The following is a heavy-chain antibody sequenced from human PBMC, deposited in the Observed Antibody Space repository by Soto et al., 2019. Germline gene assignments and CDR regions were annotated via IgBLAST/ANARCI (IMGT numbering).Heavy chain of an antibody. V-gene: IGHV4-31*03. Sequence: QVQLQESGPGLVKPSQTLSLTCTVSGGPIRSGGHYWSWIRQHPGKGLEWIGYIYHTGSAYYNPSLKSRLNISVDPSTNQFSLKLASVTAADTAVYYCARAYGDYYFARWGQGTLVTVSS. J-gene: IGHJ4*02. CDR1: GGPIRSGGHY. CDR2: IYHTGSA. CDR3: ARAYGDYYFAR. D-gene: IGHD4-17*01.